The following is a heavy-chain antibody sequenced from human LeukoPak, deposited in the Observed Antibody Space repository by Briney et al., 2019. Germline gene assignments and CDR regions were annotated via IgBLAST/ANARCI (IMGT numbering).Heavy chain of an antibody. CDR1: GFTFSSYA. J-gene: IGHJ4*02. Sequence: GGSLRLSCAASGFTFSSYAMSWVRQAPGKGLEWVAFIRYDGSNKYYADSVKGRFTISRDNSKNTLYLQMNSLRAEDTAVYYCARTRGSHPSPFDSWGQGTLVTVSS. CDR2: IRYDGSNK. V-gene: IGHV3-30*02. CDR3: ARTRGSHPSPFDS. D-gene: IGHD3-10*01.